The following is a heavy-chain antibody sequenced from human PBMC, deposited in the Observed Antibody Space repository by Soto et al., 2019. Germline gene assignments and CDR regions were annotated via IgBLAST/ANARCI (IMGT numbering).Heavy chain of an antibody. J-gene: IGHJ6*02. CDR2: IYPGDSDT. V-gene: IGHV5-51*01. CDR1: GYSFASYW. CDR3: ARARAFTLGFYYDGMDV. Sequence: PGESLKISCQGSGYSFASYWIGWVRQMLGKDLEWMGIIYPGDSDTRYSPSFQCQGTISADKSLRTAYLQWTSLKASDTALYYCARARAFTLGFYYDGMDVWGQGNTGTVSS. D-gene: IGHD2-2*03.